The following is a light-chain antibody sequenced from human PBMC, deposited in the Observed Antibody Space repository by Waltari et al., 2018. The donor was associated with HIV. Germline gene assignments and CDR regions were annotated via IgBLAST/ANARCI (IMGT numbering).Light chain of an antibody. CDR2: EVT. CDR3: SSYANKNGFYVV. Sequence: QSALTQPPSASGSPGQSVTISCTGTNSDIGGYNYVSWYQQHPGKAPKLVISEVTKRPSGLPDRFSGSKSGTTASLTVSGLQTEDEADYYCSSYANKNGFYVVFGGGTKLTVL. V-gene: IGLV2-8*01. CDR1: NSDIGGYNY. J-gene: IGLJ2*01.